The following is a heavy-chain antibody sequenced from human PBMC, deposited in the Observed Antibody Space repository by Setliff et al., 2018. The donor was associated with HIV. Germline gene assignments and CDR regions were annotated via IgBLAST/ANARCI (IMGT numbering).Heavy chain of an antibody. D-gene: IGHD3-3*01. CDR1: GFTFSTYA. CDR2: IYKIGST. V-gene: IGHV3-66*01. J-gene: IGHJ6*02. Sequence: PGESLKISCAASGFTFSTYAMSWVRQAPGKGLEWVSVIYKIGSTFYADSVKGRFTISRDTSKNTLYLQMTSLRAEDTAVYYCARSGRPIYYYYSMDVWGQGTTVTVSS. CDR3: ARSGRPIYYYYSMDV.